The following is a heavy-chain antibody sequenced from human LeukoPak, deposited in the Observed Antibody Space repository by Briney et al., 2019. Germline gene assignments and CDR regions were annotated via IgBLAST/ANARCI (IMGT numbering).Heavy chain of an antibody. D-gene: IGHD3-3*01. J-gene: IGHJ6*03. CDR3: ARGVVNDFWSGYYYYYMDV. CDR2: IYTSGST. CDR1: GGSINSGSYY. V-gene: IGHV4-61*02. Sequence: PSETLSLTCTVSGGSINSGSYYWSWIRQPAGKGRECIGRIYTSGSTNYNPSLKSRVTISVDTSKNQFSLKLSSVTAADTAVYYCARGVVNDFWSGYYYYYMDVWGRGTTVTVSS.